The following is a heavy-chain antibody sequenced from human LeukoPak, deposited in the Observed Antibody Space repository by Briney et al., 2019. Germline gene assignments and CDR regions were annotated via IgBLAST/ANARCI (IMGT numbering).Heavy chain of an antibody. CDR2: ISGSGGST. V-gene: IGHV3-23*01. J-gene: IGHJ1*01. D-gene: IGHD3-22*01. CDR3: AKEAMINSLGYFQH. CDR1: GFTFSSYA. Sequence: GGSLRLSCAASGFTFSSYAMSWVSQAPGKGLEWVSDISGSGGSTYYADSVKGRFIISRDNSKNTLYLQMNSLRAEDTAVYYCAKEAMINSLGYFQHWGQGTLVTVSS.